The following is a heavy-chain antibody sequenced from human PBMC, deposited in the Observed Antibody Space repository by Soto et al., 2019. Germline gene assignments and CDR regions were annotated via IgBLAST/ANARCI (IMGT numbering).Heavy chain of an antibody. V-gene: IGHV2-26*01. J-gene: IGHJ6*04. CDR2: IFSNDEK. Sequence: QVTLKESGPVLVKHTGTLTLPCTVSGFSLSNPRMGVSWIRQPPGKALEWLTHIFSNDEKSYSTSLRSRHTIHEDTSNTQVVLTMNNIDAVDTCTYYCARIPRRVARNYGMDVWCEGTTVTVSS. CDR1: GFSLSNPRMG. D-gene: IGHD3-3*01. CDR3: ARIPRRVARNYGMDV.